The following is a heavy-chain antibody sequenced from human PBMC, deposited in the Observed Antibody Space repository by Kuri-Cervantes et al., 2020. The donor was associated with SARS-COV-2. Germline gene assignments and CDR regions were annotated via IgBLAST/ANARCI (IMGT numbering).Heavy chain of an antibody. J-gene: IGHJ1*01. CDR3: ARDYCGGDCHLGFQH. CDR2: ISYDGSNK. V-gene: IGHV3-30*03. Sequence: GESLKSSCAASGFTFSSYGMHWVRQAPGKGLEWVAVISYDGSNKYYADSVKGRFTISRDNSKNTLYLQMNSLRAEDTAVYYCARDYCGGDCHLGFQHWGQGTLVTVSS. CDR1: GFTFSSYG. D-gene: IGHD2-21*01.